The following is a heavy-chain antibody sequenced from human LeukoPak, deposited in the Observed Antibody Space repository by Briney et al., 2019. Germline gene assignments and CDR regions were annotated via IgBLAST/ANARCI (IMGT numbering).Heavy chain of an antibody. CDR3: ARHYYGSGSSY. J-gene: IGHJ4*02. CDR2: IYYSGST. V-gene: IGHV4-59*08. D-gene: IGHD3-10*01. CDR1: GGSISSYY. Sequence: SETLSLTCTVSGGSISSYYRSWIRQPPGKGLEWIGYIYYSGSTNYNPSLKSRVTISVDTSKNQFSLKLSSVTAADTAVYYCARHYYGSGSSYWGQGTLVTVSS.